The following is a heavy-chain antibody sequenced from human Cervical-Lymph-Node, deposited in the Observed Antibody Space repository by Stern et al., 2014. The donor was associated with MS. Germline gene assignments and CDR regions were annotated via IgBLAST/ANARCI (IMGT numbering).Heavy chain of an antibody. V-gene: IGHV4-59*01. CDR3: ARAGPYDYIWGNFRHRAFYFDS. J-gene: IGHJ4*02. CDR2: LYYSGST. Sequence: QVQLQESGPGLVKPSETLSLMCSASSGFIGNNYWSWIRQPPGKGLEWIGHLYYSGSTYYNPSLKSRVTMSLATSKNQLSLRLSSVTAADTAVYYCARAGPYDYIWGNFRHRAFYFDSWGQGALVTVSS. D-gene: IGHD3-16*02. CDR1: SGFIGNNY.